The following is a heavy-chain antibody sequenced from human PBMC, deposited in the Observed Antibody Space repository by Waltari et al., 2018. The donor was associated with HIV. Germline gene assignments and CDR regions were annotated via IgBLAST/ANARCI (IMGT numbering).Heavy chain of an antibody. CDR2: ISYYGVRK. CDR3: ATGASGWSPGY. V-gene: IGHV3-30*03. J-gene: IGHJ4*02. D-gene: IGHD6-19*01. CDR1: RVTCGGYA. Sequence: QVQLVECGGGVVQPWRSLSLPCGPSRVTCGGYALDGVRQAPGRGVEWVGVISYYGVRKYYAVSVQGGFTIARDNSKHTLYLQMNSLRAGDTAVYYCATGASGWSPGYWGQGTLVTVSS.